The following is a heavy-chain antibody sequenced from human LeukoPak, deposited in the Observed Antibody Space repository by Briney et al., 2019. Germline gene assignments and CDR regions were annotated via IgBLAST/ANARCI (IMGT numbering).Heavy chain of an antibody. CDR3: ARTRLSNYYFDC. V-gene: IGHV4-59*08. J-gene: IGHJ4*02. CDR1: GGSISSYY. Sequence: SETLSLTCTVSGGSISSYYWSWIRQPPGKGLEWIGYIYYSGSTNYNPSLKSRVTISVDTSKDQFSLKLSSVTAADTAVYYCARTRLSNYYFDCWGQGTLVTVSS. D-gene: IGHD4-11*01. CDR2: IYYSGST.